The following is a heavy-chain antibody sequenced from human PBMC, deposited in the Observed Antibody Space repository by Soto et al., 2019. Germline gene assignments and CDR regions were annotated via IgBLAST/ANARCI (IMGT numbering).Heavy chain of an antibody. V-gene: IGHV4-59*08. CDR1: GGSISSYY. CDR2: IYYSGST. J-gene: IGHJ6*02. D-gene: IGHD6-13*01. CDR3: ARHGPAGTHYYYGMDV. Sequence: SETLSLTCTVSGGSISSYYWSWIRQPPGKGLEWIGYIYYSGSTNYNPSLKSRVTISVDTSKNQFSLKLSSVTAADTAVYYCARHGPAGTHYYYGMDVWGQGTTVTVSS.